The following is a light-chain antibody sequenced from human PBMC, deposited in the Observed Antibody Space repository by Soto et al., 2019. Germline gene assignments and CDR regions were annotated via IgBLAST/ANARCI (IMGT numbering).Light chain of an antibody. CDR2: AAS. J-gene: IGKJ4*01. CDR3: QQLNSYPT. Sequence: DIQLTQSPSFLSASVGDRVTITCRASQGISSYLAWYQQKPGKAPKLLIYAASTLQRGVPSRFSGSGSGTEFTLTISSLQPEDFTTYYCQQLNSYPTFGGGTKVEI. CDR1: QGISSY. V-gene: IGKV1-9*01.